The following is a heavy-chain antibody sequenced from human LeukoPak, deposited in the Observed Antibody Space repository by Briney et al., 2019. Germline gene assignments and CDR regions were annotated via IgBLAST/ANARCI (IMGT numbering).Heavy chain of an antibody. V-gene: IGHV3-7*03. CDR3: AGEGYGDYDGDY. CDR1: GFTFSSYE. Sequence: GGSLRLSCAASGFTFSSYEMNWVRQAPGKGLEWVASIKHDASEKHYVDSVKGRFTISRDNAKKSLYLQMNSLRAEDTAVYYCAGEGYGDYDGDYWGQGTLVTVSS. D-gene: IGHD4-17*01. J-gene: IGHJ4*02. CDR2: IKHDASEK.